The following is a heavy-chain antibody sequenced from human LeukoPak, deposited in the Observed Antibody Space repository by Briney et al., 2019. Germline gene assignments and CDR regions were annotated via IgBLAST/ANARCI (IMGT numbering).Heavy chain of an antibody. V-gene: IGHV3-23*01. J-gene: IGHJ4*02. CDR3: AKAGFWSGYHYYFDY. CDR1: GFTFSSYA. Sequence: GGSLRLSCAASGFTFSSYAMSWVRQAPGKGLEWVSAISGSGGSTYYADSVKGRFTISRDNSKNTLYLQMNSLRAEDTAVYYCAKAGFWSGYHYYFDYWGQGTLVTVSS. D-gene: IGHD3-3*01. CDR2: ISGSGGST.